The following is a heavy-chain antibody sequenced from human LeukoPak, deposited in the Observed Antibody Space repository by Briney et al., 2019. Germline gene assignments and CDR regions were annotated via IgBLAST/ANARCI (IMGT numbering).Heavy chain of an antibody. CDR2: ISGSSDIT. CDR1: GFTFSSYA. D-gene: IGHD6-13*01. V-gene: IGHV3-23*01. CDR3: AKGRSGIAAAGLNY. J-gene: IGHJ4*02. Sequence: PGGSLRLSCAAPGFTFSSYAMSWVRQAPGKGLEWVSVISGSSDITYYADSVKGRFTISRDNSKNTLYLQMNSLRAEDTAVYYCAKGRSGIAAAGLNYWGQGTLVTVSS.